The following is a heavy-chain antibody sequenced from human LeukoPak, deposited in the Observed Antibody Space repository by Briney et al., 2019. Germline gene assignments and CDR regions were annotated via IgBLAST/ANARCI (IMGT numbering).Heavy chain of an antibody. Sequence: GGSLRLSCAASGFTFSSYAMSWVRQAPGKGLEWVSAISGSGDSTYYADSVKGRFTISRDNSKNTLYLQMNSLRAEDTAVYYCAGSFGYGVDGFDIWGQGTTVTVSS. CDR1: GFTFSSYA. D-gene: IGHD5-18*01. J-gene: IGHJ3*02. CDR3: AGSFGYGVDGFDI. CDR2: ISGSGDST. V-gene: IGHV3-23*01.